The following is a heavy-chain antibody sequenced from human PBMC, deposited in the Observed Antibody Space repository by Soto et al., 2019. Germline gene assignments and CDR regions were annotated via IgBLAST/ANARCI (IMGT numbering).Heavy chain of an antibody. CDR3: AREGRSFDS. J-gene: IGHJ4*02. CDR2: ISYSGTT. V-gene: IGHV4-59*01. Sequence: WTWIRQAPGQGLEWIGYISYSGTTNYNPSLKSRVTISVDTSKNQFSLKLTSVTATVTAVYYCAREGRSFDSWGQGSLVTVSS.